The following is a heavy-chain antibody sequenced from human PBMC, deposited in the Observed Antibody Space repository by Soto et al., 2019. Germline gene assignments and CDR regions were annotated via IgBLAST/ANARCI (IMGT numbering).Heavy chain of an antibody. CDR1: GGSISSSSYY. V-gene: IGHV4-39*07. D-gene: IGHD3-3*01. CDR3: ARVIHDFNWFDP. CDR2: IYYSGST. J-gene: IGHJ5*02. Sequence: SETLSLTCTVSGGSISSSSYYWGWIRQPPGKGLEWIGSIYYSGSTYYNPSLKSRVTISVDTSKNQFSLKLSSVTAADTAVYYCARVIHDFNWFDPWGQGTLVTVSS.